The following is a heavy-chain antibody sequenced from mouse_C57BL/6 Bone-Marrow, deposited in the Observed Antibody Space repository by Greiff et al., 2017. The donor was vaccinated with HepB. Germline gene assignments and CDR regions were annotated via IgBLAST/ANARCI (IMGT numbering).Heavy chain of an antibody. V-gene: IGHV1-81*01. CDR3: ARRVVADY. CDR1: GYTFTSYG. CDR2: IYPRSGNT. Sequence: VQLQQSGAELARPGASVKLSCKASGYTFTSYGISWVKQRTGQGLEWIGVIYPRSGNTYYNEKFKGKATLTADKSSSTSYMELRRLTSEDSAVYFCARRVVADYWGQGTTLTVSS. D-gene: IGHD1-1*01. J-gene: IGHJ2*01.